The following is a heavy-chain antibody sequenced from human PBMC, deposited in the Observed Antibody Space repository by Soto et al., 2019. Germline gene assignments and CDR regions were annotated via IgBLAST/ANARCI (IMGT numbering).Heavy chain of an antibody. CDR2: ISSSSSYI. J-gene: IGHJ4*02. Sequence: EVQLVESGGGLVKPGGSLRLSCAASGFTFSSYSMNWVRQAPGKGLEWVSSISSSSSYIYYADSVKGRFTISRDNAKNALYLQMNSLRAEDTAVYYCARSETREYSSPGYWGQGTLVTVSS. V-gene: IGHV3-21*01. CDR1: GFTFSSYS. CDR3: ARSETREYSSPGY. D-gene: IGHD6-6*01.